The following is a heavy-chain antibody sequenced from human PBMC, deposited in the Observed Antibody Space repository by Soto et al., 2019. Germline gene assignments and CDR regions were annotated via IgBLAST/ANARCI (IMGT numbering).Heavy chain of an antibody. D-gene: IGHD3-22*01. CDR2: ISGSGGST. CDR3: AKDNYYYYSSGYPTPLDY. CDR1: GFTFSSYA. J-gene: IGHJ4*02. Sequence: GGSLRLSCAASGFTFSSYAMSWVRQAPGKGLEWVSAISGSGGSTYYADSVKGRFTISRDNSKNTLYLQMNSLRAEDTAVYYCAKDNYYYYSSGYPTPLDYWGQGTLVTVSS. V-gene: IGHV3-23*01.